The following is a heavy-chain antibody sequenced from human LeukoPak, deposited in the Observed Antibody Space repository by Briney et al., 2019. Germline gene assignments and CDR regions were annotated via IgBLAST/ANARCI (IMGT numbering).Heavy chain of an antibody. D-gene: IGHD1-1*01. CDR2: IYHSGST. CDR1: GGSISNFY. V-gene: IGHV4-59*01. J-gene: IGHJ6*03. Sequence: SETLSLTCTVSGGSISNFYWSWIRQPPGKGLEWIGYIYHSGSTDYNPSLKSRVTISVDTSKTQFSLKLSSVTAADTAVYYCARDIRNGPSDYYYYMDVWGKGTTVTVSS. CDR3: ARDIRNGPSDYYYYMDV.